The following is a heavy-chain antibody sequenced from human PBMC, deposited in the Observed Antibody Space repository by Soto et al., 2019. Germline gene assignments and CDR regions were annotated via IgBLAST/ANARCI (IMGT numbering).Heavy chain of an antibody. CDR1: GGTFSDYA. D-gene: IGHD6-19*01. Sequence: QVQLVQSGAEVKKPGSSVKVSCKASGGTFSDYAISWVRQAPGQGLEWMGGIMPIFGTSGTTNYAQKFQDRVTITADESTRTASLELISLRSEDTAVYYCATTLGPGIVVAEDYSYYYWMDVWGQVTSVTVSS. V-gene: IGHV1-69*01. J-gene: IGHJ6*02. CDR3: ATTLGPGIVVAEDYSYYYWMDV. CDR2: IMPIFGTSGTT.